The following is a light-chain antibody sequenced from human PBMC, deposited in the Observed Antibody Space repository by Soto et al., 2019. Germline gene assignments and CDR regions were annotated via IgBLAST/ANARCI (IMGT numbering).Light chain of an antibody. J-gene: IGLJ1*01. Sequence: QSALTQPASVSGSPGQSITISCTGTNSDVGDYNYVSWYQQQPGKAPKLMIYDVSDRPSGVSNRFSGSKSGNTASLTISGLQAEDEGDYYCSSYTSSSTLGVFGTGTKVTVL. CDR2: DVS. CDR1: NSDVGDYNY. V-gene: IGLV2-14*01. CDR3: SSYTSSSTLGV.